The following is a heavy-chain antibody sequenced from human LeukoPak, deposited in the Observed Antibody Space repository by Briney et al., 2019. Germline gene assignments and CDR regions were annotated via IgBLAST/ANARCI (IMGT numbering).Heavy chain of an antibody. Sequence: GASVKVSCKASGYTVTSYGISWVRQAPGQGLEWMGWISAYNGNTNYAQKLQGRVTMTTDTSTSTAYMELRSLRSDDTAVYYCARDLFGSGSKYYYYYYGMDVWGQGTTATVSS. D-gene: IGHD3-10*01. J-gene: IGHJ6*02. CDR2: ISAYNGNT. CDR3: ARDLFGSGSKYYYYYYGMDV. V-gene: IGHV1-18*01. CDR1: GYTVTSYG.